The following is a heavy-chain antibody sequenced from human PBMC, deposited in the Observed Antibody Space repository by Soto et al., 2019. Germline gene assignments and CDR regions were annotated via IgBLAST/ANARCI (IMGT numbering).Heavy chain of an antibody. CDR3: ARDRGYCGGDCYSGDYYGMDV. Sequence: SETLSLTCTVSGGSISSGGYYWSWIRQHPGKGLEWIGYIYYSGSTYYNPSLKSRVTISVDTSKNQFSLKLSSGTAADTAVYYCARDRGYCGGDCYSGDYYGMDVWGQGTTVTVSS. D-gene: IGHD2-21*02. J-gene: IGHJ6*02. V-gene: IGHV4-31*03. CDR2: IYYSGST. CDR1: GGSISSGGYY.